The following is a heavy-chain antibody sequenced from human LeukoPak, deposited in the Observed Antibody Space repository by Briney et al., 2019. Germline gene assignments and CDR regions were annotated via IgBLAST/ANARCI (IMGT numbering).Heavy chain of an antibody. J-gene: IGHJ4*02. Sequence: ASVKVSCKASGYIFSNYYMYWVRQAPGQGLEWMGLINPSGSSTLYAQKFQGRVTMTRDMSTTTDYMELSSLRPEDMAVYYCARLLRSGNYPTYFDYWGQGTLVTVSS. D-gene: IGHD3-10*02. CDR2: INPSGSST. CDR1: GYIFSNYY. CDR3: ARLLRSGNYPTYFDY. V-gene: IGHV1-46*01.